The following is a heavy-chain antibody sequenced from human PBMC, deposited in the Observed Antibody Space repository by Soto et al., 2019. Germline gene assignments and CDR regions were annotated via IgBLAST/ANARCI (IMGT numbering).Heavy chain of an antibody. Sequence: QVLLVQYGAEVKLPGTSVKVYCKASGYIVTSYYVHWVRQVPGQGLEWMGWINPNTGGTNDAQGFEDRVTMTRDKSISTAYMELSRMTRDDTAIYFCARVRPRREFEPWGNGTLVTVSS. J-gene: IGHJ5*02. CDR1: GYIVTSYY. CDR2: INPNTGGT. CDR3: ARVRPRREFEP. V-gene: IGHV1-2*02.